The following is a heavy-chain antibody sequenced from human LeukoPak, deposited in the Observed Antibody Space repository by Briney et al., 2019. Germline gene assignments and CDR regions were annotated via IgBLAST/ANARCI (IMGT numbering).Heavy chain of an antibody. CDR2: IYHSGST. Sequence: SETLSLTCTVSGDSISSGYYWGWIRQPPGKGLEWIGSIYHSGSTHYNPSLKSRVTISVDTSKNQFSLKLSSVTAADTAVYYCARGIVVVAQLGYYYYYMDVWGKGTTVTISS. V-gene: IGHV4-38-2*02. J-gene: IGHJ6*03. D-gene: IGHD2-15*01. CDR1: GDSISSGYY. CDR3: ARGIVVVAQLGYYYYYMDV.